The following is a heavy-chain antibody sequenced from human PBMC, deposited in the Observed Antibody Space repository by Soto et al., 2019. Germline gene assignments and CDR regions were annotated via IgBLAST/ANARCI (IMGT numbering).Heavy chain of an antibody. Sequence: SETLSLTCSVSGGSVSNKTYYWSWIRRPPGKRLEWIGYVYYSGTTNYNPSLKSRVTISVDLSKNQFSLRLSSVTTADTALYYCARTTAVPNTLRSRYFFDYWGQGTLVTVSS. V-gene: IGHV4-61*01. CDR2: VYYSGTT. J-gene: IGHJ4*02. D-gene: IGHD4-17*01. CDR3: ARTTAVPNTLRSRYFFDY. CDR1: GGSVSNKTYY.